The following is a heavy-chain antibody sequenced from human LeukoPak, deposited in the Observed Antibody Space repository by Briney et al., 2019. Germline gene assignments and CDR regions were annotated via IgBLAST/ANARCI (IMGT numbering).Heavy chain of an antibody. CDR3: AKGDYHQAASLGY. CDR1: GFTFSNYG. Sequence: GSLRLSCAASGFTFSNYGMHWVRQAPGKGLEWVAVIWYDGGNKYYADSVKGRFTISRDNSKNTLYLQMNSLRVEDTAVYYCAKGDYHQAASLGYWGQGTLVTVSS. J-gene: IGHJ4*02. D-gene: IGHD6-13*01. CDR2: IWYDGGNK. V-gene: IGHV3-33*06.